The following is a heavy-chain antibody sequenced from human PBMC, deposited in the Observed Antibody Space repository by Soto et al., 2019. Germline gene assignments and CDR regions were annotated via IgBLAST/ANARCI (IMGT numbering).Heavy chain of an antibody. J-gene: IGHJ4*02. CDR1: GGSISSSSYY. CDR3: ARGPSGYSSGWYFFDY. V-gene: IGHV4-39*01. D-gene: IGHD6-19*01. Sequence: PSETLSVTCTVSGGSISSSSYYWGWIRQPPGKGLEWIGSIYYSGSTYYNPSLKSRVTISVDTSKNQFSLKLSSVTAADTAVYYCARGPSGYSSGWYFFDYWGQGTLVTVS. CDR2: IYYSGST.